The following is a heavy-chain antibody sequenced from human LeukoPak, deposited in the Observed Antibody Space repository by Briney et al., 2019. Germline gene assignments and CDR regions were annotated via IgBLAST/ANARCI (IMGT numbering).Heavy chain of an antibody. CDR2: ISYDGSSA. V-gene: IGHV3-74*01. CDR1: GFTFSNYW. J-gene: IGHJ4*02. Sequence: GGSLRLSCVASGFTFSNYWMHWVRQAPGKGLMWAARISYDGSSADHADSVKGRFTISRDNAKNTLYLHMNSLRVEDTGVYYCARRRTIGDYDYWGQGTLVTVSS. D-gene: IGHD3-16*01. CDR3: ARRRTIGDYDY.